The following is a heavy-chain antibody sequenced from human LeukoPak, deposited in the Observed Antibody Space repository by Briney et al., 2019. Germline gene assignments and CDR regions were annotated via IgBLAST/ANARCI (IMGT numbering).Heavy chain of an antibody. CDR3: ARGAYYYDSSGFKFDY. CDR1: GYTFTSYD. D-gene: IGHD3-22*01. Sequence: ASVKVSCKASGYTFTSYDINWVRKATGQGLEWMGWMNPNSGNTRYAQKFQGRVTMTRNTSISTAYMELSSLRSEDTAVYYCARGAYYYDSSGFKFDYWGQGTLVTVSS. J-gene: IGHJ4*02. V-gene: IGHV1-8*01. CDR2: MNPNSGNT.